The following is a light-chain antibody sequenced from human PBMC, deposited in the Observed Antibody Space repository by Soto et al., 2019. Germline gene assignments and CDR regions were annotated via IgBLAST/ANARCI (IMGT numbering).Light chain of an antibody. CDR2: EVS. CDR3: SSYTTSSTYV. J-gene: IGLJ1*01. CDR1: SNDGGGYNY. Sequence: QSVLTQPASVSGAPGQSITISCTGTSNDGGGYNYVSWYQQHLGKAPKLMIYEVSNRPSGISNRFSGSKSGNAASLTISGLQAEDEADYYCSSYTTSSTYVFGTGTKGTVL. V-gene: IGLV2-14*01.